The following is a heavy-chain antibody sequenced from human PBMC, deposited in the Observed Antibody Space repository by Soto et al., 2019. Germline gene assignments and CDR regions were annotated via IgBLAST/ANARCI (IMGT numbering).Heavy chain of an antibody. CDR1: GYKFISYG. V-gene: IGHV1-18*01. D-gene: IGHD3-22*01. CDR2: TSAHDGNT. Sequence: QVQVVQSGAEVKKPGASVKVSCKASGYKFISYGISWVRQAPGQGLEWMGWTSAHDGNTNYAQKFQGRVTMTTDISTSTAYMELRSLKSDDTAVYYCVSGRRYYDALDHRTYYGMDVWGRGTTVTVSS. J-gene: IGHJ6*02. CDR3: VSGRRYYDALDHRTYYGMDV.